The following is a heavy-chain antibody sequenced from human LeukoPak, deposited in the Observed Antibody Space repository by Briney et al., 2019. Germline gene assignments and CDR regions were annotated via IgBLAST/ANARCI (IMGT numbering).Heavy chain of an antibody. J-gene: IGHJ4*02. CDR1: VFTRRIYL. CDR2: IKGDGSEK. V-gene: IGHV3-7*04. CDR3: ARGMTWSTY. Sequence: GGSLSLSSAAPVFTRRIYLLLCVSEDPGKGLEWVANIKGDGSEKHYVDSVKGRFTISRDNAKNSLYLQMNSLRAEDSALYFCARGMTWSTYWGQGTLVAVAS. D-gene: IGHD2-21*02.